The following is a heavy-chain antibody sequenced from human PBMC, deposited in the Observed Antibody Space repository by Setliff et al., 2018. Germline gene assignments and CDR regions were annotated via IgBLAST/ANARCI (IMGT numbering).Heavy chain of an antibody. Sequence: ASETLSLTCTVSGGSISYNYWSWIRQPPGKGLEFIGYVFYSGDTKSNPSLKSRVTMSVDTSKNQFSLQLSSVTAADTAVYYCARDRTYYGSGTYTRWFDYWGQGTLVTVSS. V-gene: IGHV4-59*01. D-gene: IGHD3-10*01. CDR2: VFYSGDT. J-gene: IGHJ4*02. CDR3: ARDRTYYGSGTYTRWFDY. CDR1: GGSISYNY.